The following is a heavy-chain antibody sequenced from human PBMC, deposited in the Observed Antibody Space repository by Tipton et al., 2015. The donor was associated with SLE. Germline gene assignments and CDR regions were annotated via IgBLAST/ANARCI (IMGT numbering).Heavy chain of an antibody. CDR2: IYHSGST. CDR1: GGYISSGGYS. J-gene: IGHJ4*02. D-gene: IGHD5-24*01. CDR3: ARCHRDGYSEGFDY. V-gene: IGHV4-30-2*01. Sequence: TLSLTCAVSGGYISSGGYSWSWIRQPPGKGLEWIGYIYHSGSTYYNPSLKSRVTISVDRSKNQFSLKLSSVTAADTAVYYCARCHRDGYSEGFDYWGQGTLVTVSS.